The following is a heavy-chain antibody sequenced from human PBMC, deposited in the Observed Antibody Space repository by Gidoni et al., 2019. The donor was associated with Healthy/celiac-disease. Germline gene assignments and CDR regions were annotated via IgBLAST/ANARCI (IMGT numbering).Heavy chain of an antibody. V-gene: IGHV3-21*01. Sequence: EVQLVESGGGLVKPGGSLRLSCAASGFTFSSYSMNWVRQAPGKGLEWVSSISSRSSYIYYADSVKGRFTISRDNAKNSLYLQMNSLRAEDTAVYYCARPTDSSGFDYWGQGTLVTVSS. CDR1: GFTFSSYS. D-gene: IGHD3-22*01. CDR2: ISSRSSYI. CDR3: ARPTDSSGFDY. J-gene: IGHJ4*02.